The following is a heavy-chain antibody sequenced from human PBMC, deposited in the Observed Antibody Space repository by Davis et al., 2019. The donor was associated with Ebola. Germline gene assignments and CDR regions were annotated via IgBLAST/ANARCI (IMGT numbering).Heavy chain of an antibody. CDR2: IYWDDDK. V-gene: IGHV2-5*02. D-gene: IGHD5-12*01. Sequence: SGPTLVNPTQALTLSCTFSGFSLFTDGVGVGWVRQPPGQALEWHALIYWDDDKRFSPSLQNRLTITKDASRNQVVLSMINLDPVDTATYYCVHSGRGYSGYDFHYWGPGTLVTVSS. CDR1: GFSLFTDGVG. CDR3: VHSGRGYSGYDFHY. J-gene: IGHJ4*02.